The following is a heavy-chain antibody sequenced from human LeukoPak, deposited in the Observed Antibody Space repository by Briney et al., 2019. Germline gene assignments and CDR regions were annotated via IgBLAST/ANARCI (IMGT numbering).Heavy chain of an antibody. CDR2: INHSGST. CDR3: ARETRRGYYGSGSYYRVYMDV. J-gene: IGHJ6*03. CDR1: GGSFSGYY. V-gene: IGHV4-34*01. Sequence: PSETLSLTCAVYGGSFSGYYWSWIRQPPGKGLEWIGEINHSGSTNYNPSPKSRVTISVDTSKNQFSLKLSSVTAADTAVYYCARETRRGYYGSGSYYRVYMDVWGKGTTVTVSS. D-gene: IGHD3-10*01.